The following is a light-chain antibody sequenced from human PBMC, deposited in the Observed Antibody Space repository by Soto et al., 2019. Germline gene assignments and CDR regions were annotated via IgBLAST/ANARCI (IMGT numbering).Light chain of an antibody. CDR3: QHYDNLPLT. Sequence: DIQMTQSPSSLSASVGDRGTIACQARHNIYNYLNWYQQKPGKAPKLLIFDASNLERGVPSRFSGSGSRTHFSLSINNLQPEDVGTYFCQHYDNLPLTFGGGTKVEI. CDR2: DAS. J-gene: IGKJ4*01. CDR1: HNIYNY. V-gene: IGKV1-33*01.